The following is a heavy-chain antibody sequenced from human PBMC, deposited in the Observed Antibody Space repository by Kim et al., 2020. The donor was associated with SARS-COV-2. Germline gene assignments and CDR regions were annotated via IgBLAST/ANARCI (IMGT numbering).Heavy chain of an antibody. CDR3: ARLEYSSSSWISFDI. D-gene: IGHD6-6*01. V-gene: IGHV4-59*08. J-gene: IGHJ3*02. Sequence: PSLKSRVTISVDTSKNQFSLKLSSVTAADTAVYYCARLEYSSSSWISFDIWGQGTMVTVSS.